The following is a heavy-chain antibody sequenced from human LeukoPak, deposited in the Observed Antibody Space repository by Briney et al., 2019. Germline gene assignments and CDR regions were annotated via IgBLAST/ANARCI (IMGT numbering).Heavy chain of an antibody. Sequence: SETLSLTCTVSGGSISSYYWSWIRQPPGKGLEWIGYIYYSGSTNYNPSLKSRVTISVDTSKNQFSLKLSSVTAADTAVYYCARGKQWLGEYYYYYYMDVWGKGTTVTISS. CDR3: ARGKQWLGEYYYYYYMDV. CDR2: IYYSGST. V-gene: IGHV4-59*01. J-gene: IGHJ6*03. CDR1: GGSISSYY. D-gene: IGHD6-19*01.